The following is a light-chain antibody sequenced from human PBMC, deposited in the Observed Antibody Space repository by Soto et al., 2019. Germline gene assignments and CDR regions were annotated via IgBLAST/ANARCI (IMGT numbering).Light chain of an antibody. V-gene: IGKV3-15*01. CDR1: RSVSSS. Sequence: EIVMTQSPVTLSVSPGERATLSCRASRSVSSSLAWYQQKPGQAPRLLIYGASTRETGIPARFSGSGSETEFPLTISSLQSEDSAVYYCQQYDNWPPLTFGGGTKVEIK. CDR3: QQYDNWPPLT. CDR2: GAS. J-gene: IGKJ4*01.